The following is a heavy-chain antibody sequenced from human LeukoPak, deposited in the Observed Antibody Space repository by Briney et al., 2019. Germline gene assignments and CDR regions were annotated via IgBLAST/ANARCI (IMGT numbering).Heavy chain of an antibody. CDR3: ARDLWRARIAAARIGQWPDY. J-gene: IGHJ4*02. CDR2: IYNDGSST. V-gene: IGHV3-74*01. CDR1: GFIFSTYW. D-gene: IGHD6-13*01. Sequence: QAGGSLRLSCAASGFIFSTYWMHWVRQAPGKGLVWVSRIYNDGSSTTYADSVKGRFTISRDNSKNTLYLQMNSLRAEDTAVYYCARDLWRARIAAARIGQWPDYWGQGTLVTVSS.